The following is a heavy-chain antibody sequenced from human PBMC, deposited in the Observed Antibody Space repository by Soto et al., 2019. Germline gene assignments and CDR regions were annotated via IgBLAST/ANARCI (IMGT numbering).Heavy chain of an antibody. CDR1: RYTFTSYV. Sequence: GAPVKLSWTDSRYTFTSYVICWLQQAPGQGLEWMGWISAYNGNTNYAQKLQGRVTMTTDTSTSTAYMELRSLRSDDTAVYYCARNFDDILTYNDYWGQGTLVSVSS. CDR3: ARNFDDILTYNDY. J-gene: IGHJ4*02. CDR2: ISAYNGNT. D-gene: IGHD3-9*01. V-gene: IGHV1-18*01.